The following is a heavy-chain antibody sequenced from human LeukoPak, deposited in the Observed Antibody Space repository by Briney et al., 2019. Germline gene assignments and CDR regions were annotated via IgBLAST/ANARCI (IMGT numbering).Heavy chain of an antibody. J-gene: IGHJ4*02. Sequence: GGSLRLSCEVSGVTFSNAWMNWVRQAPGKGLEWVGRIKSRTDGGTTDCAAPVKGRFAISRDDSKNTLYLQMNGLKTEDTAVYYCTTDPFIAAAGGFDYWGQGTLVTVSS. CDR1: GVTFSNAW. CDR3: TTDPFIAAAGGFDY. V-gene: IGHV3-15*01. CDR2: IKSRTDGGTT. D-gene: IGHD6-13*01.